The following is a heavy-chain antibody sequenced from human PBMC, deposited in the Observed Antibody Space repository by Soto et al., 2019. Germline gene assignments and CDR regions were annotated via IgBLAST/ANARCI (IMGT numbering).Heavy chain of an antibody. V-gene: IGHV3-9*01. CDR3: AKVTGDYYDAFDI. CDR2: ISWNSGSI. Sequence: GGSLRLSCAASGFTFDDYAMHWVRQAPGKGLEWVSGISWNSGSIGYADSVKGRFTISRDNAKNSLYLQMNSLRAEDTALYYCAKVTGDYYDAFDIWGQGTMVTVSS. J-gene: IGHJ3*02. D-gene: IGHD4-17*01. CDR1: GFTFDDYA.